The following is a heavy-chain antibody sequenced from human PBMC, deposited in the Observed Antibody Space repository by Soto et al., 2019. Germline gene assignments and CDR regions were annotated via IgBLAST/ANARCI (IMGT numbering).Heavy chain of an antibody. D-gene: IGHD5-12*01. CDR2: MSSSGTTI. V-gene: IGHV3-11*01. CDR1: GFTFSDYY. Sequence: GGSLRLSCAASGFTFSDYYMSWIRQAPGRGLEWVSYMSSSGTTIYYADSVKGRFTISRDNAKNALYLQMNSLRAEDTAVYYCARDSYGRYSGSLGYWGQGTLVTVSS. J-gene: IGHJ4*02. CDR3: ARDSYGRYSGSLGY.